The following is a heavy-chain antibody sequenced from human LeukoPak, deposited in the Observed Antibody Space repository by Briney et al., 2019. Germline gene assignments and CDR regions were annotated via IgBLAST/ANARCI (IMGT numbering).Heavy chain of an antibody. D-gene: IGHD4-17*01. Sequence: ASVKVSCKASGYTFTGYYMHWVRQAPGQGLEWMGIINPSGGSTSYAQKFQGRVTMTRDTSTSTVYMELSSLRSEDTAVYYCARDIRTVTPRYGMDVWGQGTTVTVSS. CDR2: INPSGGST. CDR1: GYTFTGYY. CDR3: ARDIRTVTPRYGMDV. V-gene: IGHV1-46*01. J-gene: IGHJ6*02.